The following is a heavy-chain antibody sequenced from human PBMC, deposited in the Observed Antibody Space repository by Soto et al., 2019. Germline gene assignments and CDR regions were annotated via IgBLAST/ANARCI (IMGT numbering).Heavy chain of an antibody. Sequence: GGSLRLSCSASGFTVSSKYMTWVRQAPGKGLEWVSLIQSGGTTYYADSVKGRFTISRDTSENTLHLQMNSLRAEDTAVYFCAKRPASLICFDYWGQGALVTVSS. CDR3: AKRPASLICFDY. CDR2: IQSGGTT. J-gene: IGHJ4*02. V-gene: IGHV3-66*01. D-gene: IGHD3-10*01. CDR1: GFTVSSKY.